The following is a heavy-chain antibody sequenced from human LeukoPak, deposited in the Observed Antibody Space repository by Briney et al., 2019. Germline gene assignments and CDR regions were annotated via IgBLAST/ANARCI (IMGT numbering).Heavy chain of an antibody. J-gene: IGHJ6*02. V-gene: IGHV3-30*03. D-gene: IGHD1-26*01. CDR2: ISYDGSNK. Sequence: GGSLRLSCAASGFTFSSYGMHWVRQAPGKGLEWVAVISYDGSNKYYADSVKGRFTISRDNSKNTLYLQMNSLRAEDTAVYYCARDSAGAMDNYYYYGMDVWGQGTTVTVSS. CDR1: GFTFSSYG. CDR3: ARDSAGAMDNYYYYGMDV.